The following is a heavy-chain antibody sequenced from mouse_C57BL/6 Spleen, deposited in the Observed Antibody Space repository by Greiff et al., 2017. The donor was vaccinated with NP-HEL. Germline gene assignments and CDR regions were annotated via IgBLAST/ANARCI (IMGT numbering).Heavy chain of an antibody. CDR3: AIYYDGSISYYYAMED. CDR1: GYTFTSYW. CDR2: IHPNSGST. J-gene: IGHJ4*01. D-gene: IGHD1-1*01. Sequence: QVQLQQPGAELVKPGASVKLSCKASGYTFTSYWMHWVKQRPGQGLEWIGMIHPNSGSTNYNEKFKSKATLTVDKSSSTAYMQLSSLTSEDSAVYYCAIYYDGSISYYYAMEDWGQGTSVTVSS. V-gene: IGHV1-64*01.